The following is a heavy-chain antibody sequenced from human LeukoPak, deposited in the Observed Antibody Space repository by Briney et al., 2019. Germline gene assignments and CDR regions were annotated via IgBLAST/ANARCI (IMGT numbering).Heavy chain of an antibody. CDR3: ARDKSFDY. J-gene: IGHJ4*02. V-gene: IGHV4-59*01. CDR1: GGSISSYY. Sequence: SETLSLTCTVSGGSISSYYWSWIRQPPGKGLEWIGYIYYSGSTNYNPSLKSRVTISVDTSKNQFSLKLSSVTAADTAVYYCARDKSFDYWGQGTLVTVSS. CDR2: IYYSGST.